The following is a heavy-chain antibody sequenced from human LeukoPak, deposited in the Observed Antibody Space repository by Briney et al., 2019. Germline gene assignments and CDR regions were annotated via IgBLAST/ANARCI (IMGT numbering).Heavy chain of an antibody. Sequence: GESLKISCKGSGYSFTSYWIGWVRQMPGKGLEWMGIIYPGDSDTRYSPSFQGQVTISADKSISTAYLQWSSLKASDTAMYYCARLNRYCTNGVCYTDYYYGTDVWGQGTTVTVSS. CDR3: ARLNRYCTNGVCYTDYYYGTDV. CDR2: IYPGDSDT. D-gene: IGHD2-8*01. J-gene: IGHJ6*02. V-gene: IGHV5-51*01. CDR1: GYSFTSYW.